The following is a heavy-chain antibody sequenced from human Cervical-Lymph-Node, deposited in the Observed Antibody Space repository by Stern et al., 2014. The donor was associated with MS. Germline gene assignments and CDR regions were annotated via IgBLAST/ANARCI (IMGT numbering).Heavy chain of an antibody. J-gene: IGHJ6*02. CDR1: GDTFSSYA. CDR3: ARGEGYYDTSGYPYYYYGMGV. D-gene: IGHD3-22*01. Sequence: QEQLVQSGAEVKKPGSSVKVSCKASGDTFSSYAISWVRQAPGQGLEWMGGIIPILGTANYAQKFQDRVTITADETASTVYMEVSSLRSEDTAVYYCARGEGYYDTSGYPYYYYGMGVWGQGTTVTVSS. V-gene: IGHV1-69*01. CDR2: IIPILGTA.